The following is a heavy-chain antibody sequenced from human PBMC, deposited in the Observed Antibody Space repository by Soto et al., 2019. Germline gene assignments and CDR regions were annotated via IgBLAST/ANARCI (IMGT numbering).Heavy chain of an antibody. J-gene: IGHJ4*02. CDR1: GGSFSGYY. V-gene: IGHV4-34*01. CDR2: INHSGST. CDR3: ARDKITGLFDY. D-gene: IGHD2-8*02. Sequence: QVQLQQWGAGLLKPSETLSLTCDVYGGSFSGYYWTWIRQTPGTGLEWIGEINHSGSTNYNPSLKSRVTISVDTSKNQFSLKLTSLTSADTAVYYCARDKITGLFDYWGQGTLVTVSS.